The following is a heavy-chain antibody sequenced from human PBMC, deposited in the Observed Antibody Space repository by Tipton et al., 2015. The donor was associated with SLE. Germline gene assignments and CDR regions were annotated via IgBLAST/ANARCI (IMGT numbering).Heavy chain of an antibody. D-gene: IGHD3-16*01. V-gene: IGHV4-59*11. J-gene: IGHJ4*02. Sequence: TLSLTCTVSRGSIADHYWSWVRQPPGSGLEWIANIHNSGKANHNPSLKSRVTISVDTSKNQFSLKLSSVTAADTAVYYCARRQYDYIWGRKGYFDYWGQGTLVTVSS. CDR1: RGSIADHY. CDR3: ARRQYDYIWGRKGYFDY. CDR2: IHNSGKA.